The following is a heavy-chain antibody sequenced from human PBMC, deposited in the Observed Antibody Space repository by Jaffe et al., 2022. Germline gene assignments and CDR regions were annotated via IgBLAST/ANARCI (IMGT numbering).Heavy chain of an antibody. CDR1: GFTFSDHW. D-gene: IGHD3-10*01. Sequence: EVQLVESGGGLVQPGGSLRLSCAASGFTFSDHWMTWVRQSPGRGLEWVANIKADGSEEQYVDSVRGRFTISRDNDINSLYLQMSSLRVEDTAVYYCARGGVYYATGSYFSRFDSWGQGTLVTVST. J-gene: IGHJ4*02. V-gene: IGHV3-7*04. CDR2: IKADGSEE. CDR3: ARGGVYYATGSYFSRFDS.